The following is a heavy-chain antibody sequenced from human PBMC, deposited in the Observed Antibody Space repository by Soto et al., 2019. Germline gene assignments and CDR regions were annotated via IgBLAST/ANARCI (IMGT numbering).Heavy chain of an antibody. J-gene: IGHJ6*02. CDR3: AREGGAKVGATKYYYGMDV. D-gene: IGHD1-26*01. CDR2: IYPGDSDT. Sequence: GESLKISCKGSGYSFSTFWIAWVRQMPGKGLEWMGIIYPGDSDTRYSPSFQGQVTISADKSISTAYLQWGSLEASDTAIYYCAREGGAKVGATKYYYGMDVWGQGTTVTVSS. CDR1: GYSFSTFW. V-gene: IGHV5-51*01.